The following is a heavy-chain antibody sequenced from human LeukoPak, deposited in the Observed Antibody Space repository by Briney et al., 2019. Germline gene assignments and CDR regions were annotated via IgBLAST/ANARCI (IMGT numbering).Heavy chain of an antibody. J-gene: IGHJ4*02. CDR1: GGTFSSYA. CDR3: ATDGRTSGIAVAGEFDY. D-gene: IGHD6-19*01. V-gene: IGHV1-69*13. CDR2: IIPIFGTA. Sequence: WASVKVSCKASGGTFSSYAISWVRQAPGQGLEWTGGIIPIFGTANYAQKFQGRVTITADESTSTAYMELSSLRSEDTAVYYCATDGRTSGIAVAGEFDYWGQGTLVTVSS.